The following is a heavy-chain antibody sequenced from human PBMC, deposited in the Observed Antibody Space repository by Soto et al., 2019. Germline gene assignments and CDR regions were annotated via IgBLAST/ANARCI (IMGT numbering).Heavy chain of an antibody. J-gene: IGHJ4*02. D-gene: IGHD2-15*01. CDR2: IKPDGSAT. CDR3: LGGGGGPQ. V-gene: IGHV3-7*01. Sequence: EVQLVESGGDLVQPGGSLRLSCAASDFTFRNYWMNWVRQAPGKGLEWVANIKPDGSATNYVDSVKGRFTISRDNVKNSVFLQMKALRAEDPAVYFCLGGGGGPQWGQGTLVTVSS. CDR1: DFTFRNYW.